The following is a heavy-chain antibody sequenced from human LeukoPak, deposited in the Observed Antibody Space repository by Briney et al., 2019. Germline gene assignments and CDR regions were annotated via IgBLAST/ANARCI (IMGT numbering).Heavy chain of an antibody. D-gene: IGHD6-13*01. CDR3: AKGTSGIIAGGHDYYMDV. Sequence: GGSLRLSCAASGFTFSSYEMNWVRQAPGKGLEWVSYISSSGSTIYYADSVKGRFTISRDNSKNALYLQMISLRPEDTAVYFCAKGTSGIIAGGHDYYMDVWGKGTTVTISS. CDR1: GFTFSSYE. J-gene: IGHJ6*03. V-gene: IGHV3-48*03. CDR2: ISSSGSTI.